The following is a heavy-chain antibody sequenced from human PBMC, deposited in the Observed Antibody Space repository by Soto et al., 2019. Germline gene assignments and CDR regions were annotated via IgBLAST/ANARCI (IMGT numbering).Heavy chain of an antibody. V-gene: IGHV4-34*01. D-gene: IGHD5-12*01. CDR2: INHSGST. Sequence: PSETLSLTCAVYGGSFSGYYWSWIRQPPGKGLEWIGEINHSGSTNYNPSLKSRVTISVDTSKNQFSLKLSSVTAADTAVYYCARGRNSGYDWGDAFDIWGQGTMVTVSS. CDR1: GGSFSGYY. CDR3: ARGRNSGYDWGDAFDI. J-gene: IGHJ3*02.